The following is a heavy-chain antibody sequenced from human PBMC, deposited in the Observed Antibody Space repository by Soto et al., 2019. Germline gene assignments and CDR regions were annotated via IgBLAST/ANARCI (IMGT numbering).Heavy chain of an antibody. Sequence: QITLEESGTTLVKPTQTLTLTCTFSGFSLSTSGEGVGWIRQPPGKALEWLAVIYWDDNKRYSPSVKSRLTITKDTSKNQVVLRMTNMDPVDTATYYCARRVGGTYSDYWGQGTLVTVSS. CDR2: IYWDDNK. V-gene: IGHV2-5*02. CDR1: GFSLSTSGEG. CDR3: ARRVGGTYSDY. D-gene: IGHD1-26*01. J-gene: IGHJ4*02.